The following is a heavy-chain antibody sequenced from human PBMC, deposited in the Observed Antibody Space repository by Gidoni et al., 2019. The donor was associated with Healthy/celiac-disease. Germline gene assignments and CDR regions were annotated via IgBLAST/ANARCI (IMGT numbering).Heavy chain of an antibody. D-gene: IGHD1-20*01. CDR3: AKPWARGLTGTHDAFDI. Sequence: QVQLVESGGGVVQPGRSLRLSCAASGFTFSSYGMHWVRQAPGKGLEWVAVISYDGSNKYYADSVKGRFTISRDKSKNTLYLQMNSLRAEDTAVYYCAKPWARGLTGTHDAFDIWGQGTMVTVSS. V-gene: IGHV3-30*18. J-gene: IGHJ3*02. CDR1: GFTFSSYG. CDR2: ISYDGSNK.